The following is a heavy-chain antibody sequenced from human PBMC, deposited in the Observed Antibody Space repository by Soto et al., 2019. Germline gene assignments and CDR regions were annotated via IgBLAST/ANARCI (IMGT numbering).Heavy chain of an antibody. Sequence: QVQLVESGGGVVQPGRSLRISCAASGFTFSSYGMHWVRQAPGKGLEWVAVIWYDGSNKYYADSVKGRFTISRDNSKNTLYRQMNSLRAEDTAVYYCARDRQLAGYYFDYWGQGTLVTVSS. J-gene: IGHJ4*02. V-gene: IGHV3-33*01. D-gene: IGHD6-6*01. CDR1: GFTFSSYG. CDR3: ARDRQLAGYYFDY. CDR2: IWYDGSNK.